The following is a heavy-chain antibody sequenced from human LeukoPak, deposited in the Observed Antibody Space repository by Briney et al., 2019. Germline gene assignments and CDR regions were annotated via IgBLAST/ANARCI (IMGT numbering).Heavy chain of an antibody. V-gene: IGHV1-18*01. CDR2: ISAYNGNT. CDR3: ARVRSGSYGQYYFDY. Sequence: ASVKVSCKASGYTFTSYGISWVRQAPGQGLEWMGWISAYNGNTNYAQKLQGRVTMTTDTSTSTAYMELRSLRSDDTAVYYCARVRSGSYGQYYFDYWGQGTLVTVSS. CDR1: GYTFTSYG. D-gene: IGHD3-10*01. J-gene: IGHJ4*02.